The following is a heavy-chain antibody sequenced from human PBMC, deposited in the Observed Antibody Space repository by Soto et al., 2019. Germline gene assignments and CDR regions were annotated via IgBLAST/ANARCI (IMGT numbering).Heavy chain of an antibody. CDR1: GYTFTGYY. CDR2: INPNRGGT. CDR3: ARAGAVAGTDYYYGMDV. D-gene: IGHD6-19*01. J-gene: IGHJ6*02. Sequence: QVQLVQSGAEVKKPGASVKVSCKASGYTFTGYYMHWVRQAPGQGLERMGWINPNRGGTNYAQKFQGWVTMTRDTSISTAYMELSRLRSDDTAVYYCARAGAVAGTDYYYGMDVWGQGTTVTVSS. V-gene: IGHV1-2*04.